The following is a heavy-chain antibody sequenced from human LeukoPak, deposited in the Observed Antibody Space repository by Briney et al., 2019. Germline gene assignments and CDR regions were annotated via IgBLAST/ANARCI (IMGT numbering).Heavy chain of an antibody. D-gene: IGHD1-20*01. CDR2: ISAYNGNT. V-gene: IGHV1-18*01. J-gene: IGHJ6*03. CDR3: ARDEPLTGTTGYYYYMDV. CDR1: GYTFTSYG. Sequence: GASVKVSCKASGYTFTSYGISWVRQAPGQGLEWMGWISAYNGNTNYAQKLQGRVTMTTDTSTSTAYMELRSLRSDDTAVYYCARDEPLTGTTGYYYYMDVWGKGTTVTVSS.